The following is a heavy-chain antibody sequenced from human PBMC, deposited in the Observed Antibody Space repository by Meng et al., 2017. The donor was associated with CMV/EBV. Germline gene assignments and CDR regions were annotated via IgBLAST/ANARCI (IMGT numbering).Heavy chain of an antibody. Sequence: GESLKISCAACGFTFSSYSMNWVRQAPGKGLEWVSSISSSSSYIYYADSVKGRFTISRDNAKNSLYLQMNSLRAEDTAVYYCARYLSIAAQFPREGMDVWGQGTTVTVSS. CDR2: ISSSSSYI. D-gene: IGHD6-13*01. CDR3: ARYLSIAAQFPREGMDV. CDR1: GFTFSSYS. J-gene: IGHJ6*02. V-gene: IGHV3-21*01.